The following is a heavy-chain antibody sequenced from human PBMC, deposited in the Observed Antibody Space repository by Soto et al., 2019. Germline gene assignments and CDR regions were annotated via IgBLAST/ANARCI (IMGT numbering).Heavy chain of an antibody. CDR1: GFTFSSYS. CDR2: ISSSSSTI. D-gene: IGHD6-19*01. CDR3: ARMGDRPGSIAVAGKTYYYYGMDV. Sequence: GGSLRLSCAASGFTFSSYSMNWVRQAPGKGLEWVSYISSSSSTIYYADSVKGRFTISRDNAKNSLYLQMNSLRDEDTAVYYCARMGDRPGSIAVAGKTYYYYGMDVWGQGTTVTVSS. J-gene: IGHJ6*02. V-gene: IGHV3-48*02.